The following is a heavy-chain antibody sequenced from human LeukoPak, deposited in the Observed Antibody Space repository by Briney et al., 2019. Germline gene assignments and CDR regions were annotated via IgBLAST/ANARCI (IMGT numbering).Heavy chain of an antibody. J-gene: IGHJ6*03. D-gene: IGHD4-17*01. V-gene: IGHV1-69*05. Sequence: SVKVSCKASGGTFSSYAISWVRQAPGQGLEWMGGIIPIFGTANYAQKFQGRVTITTDESTSTAYMELSSLRSEDTAVYYCARNLRDHGYRTSYYYYYMDVWGKGTTVTVSS. CDR1: GGTFSSYA. CDR2: IIPIFGTA. CDR3: ARNLRDHGYRTSYYYYYMDV.